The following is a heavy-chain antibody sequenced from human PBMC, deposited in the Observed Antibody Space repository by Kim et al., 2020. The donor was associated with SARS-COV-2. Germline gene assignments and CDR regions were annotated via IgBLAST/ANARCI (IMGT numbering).Heavy chain of an antibody. CDR3: VKDPYYYYDSSGYFDY. Sequence: SVKGRFTISRDNSKNTLYLQMSSLRAEDTAVYYCVKDPYYYYDSSGYFDYWGQGTLVTVSS. D-gene: IGHD3-22*01. J-gene: IGHJ4*02. V-gene: IGHV3-64D*09.